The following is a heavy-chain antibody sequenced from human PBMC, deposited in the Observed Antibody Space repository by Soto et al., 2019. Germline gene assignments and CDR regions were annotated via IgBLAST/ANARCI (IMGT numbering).Heavy chain of an antibody. J-gene: IGHJ4*02. Sequence: EVQLLESGGDLVQPGGSLRLSCAASGFTFSGYAMSWVRQTPGKGLEWVSTISGGGGSSYYADPVKGRFTISRDNSKNTLYLRIKSLRVEDTAIYYCAKGGCSGGSCCPFDFWGQGTLVTVSS. V-gene: IGHV3-23*01. CDR2: ISGGGGSS. CDR1: GFTFSGYA. D-gene: IGHD2-15*01. CDR3: AKGGCSGGSCCPFDF.